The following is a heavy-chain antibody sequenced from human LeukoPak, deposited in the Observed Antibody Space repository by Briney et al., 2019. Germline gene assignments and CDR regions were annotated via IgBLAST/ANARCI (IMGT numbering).Heavy chain of an antibody. CDR3: ARETNYYDSSGYSDNWFDP. Sequence: SETLSLTCTVSGGSISSYYWSWIRQPPGKGLEWIGYIYYSGSTNYNPSLKSRDTISVDTSKNQFSLKLSSVTAADTAVYYCARETNYYDSSGYSDNWFDPWGQGTLVTVSS. CDR1: GGSISSYY. CDR2: IYYSGST. V-gene: IGHV4-59*01. D-gene: IGHD3-22*01. J-gene: IGHJ5*02.